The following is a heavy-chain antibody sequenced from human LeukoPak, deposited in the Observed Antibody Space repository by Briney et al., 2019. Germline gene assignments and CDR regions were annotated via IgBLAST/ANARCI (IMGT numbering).Heavy chain of an antibody. V-gene: IGHV4-59*08. Sequence: SETLSLTCSVSGDSNSDYYWSWIRQPPGKGLEWIGYINYSGRTDYNPSLKSRVTISVDTSKNQFSLKLSSVTAADTAVYYCARRYYYDSSGYYYFFDYWGQGTLVTVSS. J-gene: IGHJ4*02. CDR2: INYSGRT. CDR3: ARRYYYDSSGYYYFFDY. D-gene: IGHD3-22*01. CDR1: GDSNSDYY.